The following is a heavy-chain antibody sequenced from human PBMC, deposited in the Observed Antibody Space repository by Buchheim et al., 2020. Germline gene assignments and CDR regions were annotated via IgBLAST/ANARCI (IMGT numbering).Heavy chain of an antibody. Sequence: QVHLVQSGPEVRQPGASVRVSCQASGYTFSDHYIHWIRQVPGHGLEWLGRIYPYSGRTFSAQNFQDRLTMSADTSLNTAYLDLISLTVDDSAIYYCARGQAYSLWSGYSLSGDYWGQGTL. D-gene: IGHD3-3*01. CDR1: GYTFSDHY. V-gene: IGHV1-2*06. CDR2: IYPYSGRT. J-gene: IGHJ4*02. CDR3: ARGQAYSLWSGYSLSGDY.